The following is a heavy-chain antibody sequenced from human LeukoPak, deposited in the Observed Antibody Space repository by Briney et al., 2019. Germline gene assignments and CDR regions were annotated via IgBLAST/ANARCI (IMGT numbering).Heavy chain of an antibody. CDR2: IIPIFGTA. D-gene: IGHD6-13*01. Sequence: EASVKVSCKASGGTFSSYAISWVRQAPGHGLDWMGGIIPIFGTANYAQKFQGRVTITADDSTSTAYMERGSLRSEDTAVYYCASNPGIAAAGFDYWGQGTLVTVSS. CDR3: ASNPGIAAAGFDY. CDR1: GGTFSSYA. J-gene: IGHJ4*02. V-gene: IGHV1-69*01.